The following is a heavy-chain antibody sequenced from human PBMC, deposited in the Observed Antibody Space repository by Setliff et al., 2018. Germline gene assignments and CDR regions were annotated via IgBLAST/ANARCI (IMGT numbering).Heavy chain of an antibody. CDR1: GGAVSGDH. V-gene: IGHV4-59*08. CDR3: ARGITSGGYWGQRFLYLDV. J-gene: IGHJ6*03. D-gene: IGHD3-22*01. Sequence: PLETLSLTCSVSGGAVSGDHWTWIRQPPGKGLEYIGYINYSGSTNYNPSLKSRVTISGDTSKNQFSLRLNSMTAADTAVYYCARGITSGGYWGQRFLYLDVWGRGTTVTVSS. CDR2: INYSGST.